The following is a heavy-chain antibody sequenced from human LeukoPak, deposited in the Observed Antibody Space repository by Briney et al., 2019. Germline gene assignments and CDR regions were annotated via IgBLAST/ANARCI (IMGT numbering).Heavy chain of an antibody. V-gene: IGHV3-21*06. Sequence: PGGSLRLSCAASGFTFSSYNMNWVRQAPGKGLEWVSSISSSGTYIYYADSVRGRFTISRDNSNHIVHLQMDSLRDDDTAVYFCAKEEAAIVSRGHFDFWGQGTLVTVSS. D-gene: IGHD2-15*01. CDR3: AKEEAAIVSRGHFDF. J-gene: IGHJ4*02. CDR1: GFTFSSYN. CDR2: ISSSGTYI.